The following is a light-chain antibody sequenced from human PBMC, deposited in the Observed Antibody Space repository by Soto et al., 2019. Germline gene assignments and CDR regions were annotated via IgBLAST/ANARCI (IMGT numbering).Light chain of an antibody. CDR1: SSDIGSYNY. CDR3: KSFTTSSTYV. J-gene: IGLJ1*01. Sequence: QSALTQPASVSGSPGQSIAISCIGTSSDIGSYNYVSWYQQHPGKAPKLMIYDVSNRPSGVSDRFSGSKSGNTASLTISELQAEDEADYYCKSFTTSSTYVFGTGTRSPS. V-gene: IGLV2-14*01. CDR2: DVS.